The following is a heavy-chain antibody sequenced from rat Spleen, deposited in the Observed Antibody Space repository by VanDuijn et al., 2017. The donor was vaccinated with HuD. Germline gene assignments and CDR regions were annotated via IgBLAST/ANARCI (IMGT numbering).Heavy chain of an antibody. J-gene: IGHJ2*01. D-gene: IGHD1-12*02. CDR1: GFTFSNYY. CDR3: ARFGYYYDGSSYPYYFDY. CDR2: ISTGGGNT. V-gene: IGHV5-25*01. Sequence: EVQLVESGGGLVQPGRSMKLSCAASGFTFSNYYMAWVRQAPTKGLEWVASISTGGGNTYYRDSVKGRFTISRDSAENTLYLQMDSLRSEDTATYYCARFGYYYDGSSYPYYFDYWGQGVMVTVSS.